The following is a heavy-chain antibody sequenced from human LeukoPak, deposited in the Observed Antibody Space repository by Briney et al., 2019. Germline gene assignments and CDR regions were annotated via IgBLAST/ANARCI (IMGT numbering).Heavy chain of an antibody. CDR1: GFTVSSNY. Sequence: PGGSLRLSCAASGFTVSSNYMSWVRQAPGKGLEWVSVIYSGGSTYYADSVKGRFTISRDNSKNTLYLQMNSLRAEDTAVYYCARELDYGGNSFDYWGQGTLVTVSS. V-gene: IGHV3-53*01. CDR3: ARELDYGGNSFDY. J-gene: IGHJ4*02. D-gene: IGHD4-23*01. CDR2: IYSGGST.